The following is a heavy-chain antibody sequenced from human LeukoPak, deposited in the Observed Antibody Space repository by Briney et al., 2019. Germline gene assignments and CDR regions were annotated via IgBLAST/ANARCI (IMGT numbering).Heavy chain of an antibody. Sequence: SETLSLTCSVSGVSISAYYWSWIRQPAGKGLEWIGRIYPGESIYASENTNYNPSLKSRVSMSGDTSKNQFSLKLSSVTAADTAVYYCARPRELRFLESGPYDAFDIWGRGTMVTVSS. CDR1: GVSISAYY. CDR2: IYPGESIYASENT. CDR3: ARPRELRFLESGPYDAFDI. D-gene: IGHD3-3*01. J-gene: IGHJ3*02. V-gene: IGHV4-4*07.